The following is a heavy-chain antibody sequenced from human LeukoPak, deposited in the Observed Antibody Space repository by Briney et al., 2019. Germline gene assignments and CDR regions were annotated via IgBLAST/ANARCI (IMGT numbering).Heavy chain of an antibody. D-gene: IGHD6-13*01. CDR1: GGTFSSYA. Sequence: SVKVSCKASGGTFSSYAISWVRQAPGQGLEWMGGIIPIFGTANYAQKFQGRVTITADESTSTAYMELSSLRSEDTAVYYCARGRVRSSWYGSFDYWGQGTLVTVSS. CDR3: ARGRVRSSWYGSFDY. J-gene: IGHJ4*02. CDR2: IIPIFGTA. V-gene: IGHV1-69*13.